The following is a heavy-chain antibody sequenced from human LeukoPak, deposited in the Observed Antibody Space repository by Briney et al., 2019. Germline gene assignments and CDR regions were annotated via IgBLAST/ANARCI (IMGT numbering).Heavy chain of an antibody. CDR2: IYYSGST. CDR3: ARVGVHYDIREWYFDL. J-gene: IGHJ2*01. Sequence: SETLSLTCTVSGGSISSYYWSWIRRPPGKGLEWIGYIYYSGSTNYNPSLKSRVTISVDTSKNQFSLKLSSVTAADTAVYYCARVGVHYDIREWYFDLWGRGTLVTVSS. D-gene: IGHD3-9*01. CDR1: GGSISSYY. V-gene: IGHV4-59*01.